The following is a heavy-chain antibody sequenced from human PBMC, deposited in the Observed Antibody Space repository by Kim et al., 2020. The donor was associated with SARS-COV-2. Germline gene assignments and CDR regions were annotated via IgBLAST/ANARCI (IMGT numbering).Heavy chain of an antibody. Sequence: SETLSLTCTVSNGSVSGYYCSWFRQPPGQGLEWIGYIYSSGSTNSNPSLKSRVTISVDTSKNQFSLNLSSVTAADTAVFYCARFGTSRSYYGDAFDVWGQGTMGTVSS. CDR1: NGSVSGYY. D-gene: IGHD3-10*01. CDR3: ARFGTSRSYYGDAFDV. V-gene: IGHV4-59*02. J-gene: IGHJ3*01. CDR2: IYSSGST.